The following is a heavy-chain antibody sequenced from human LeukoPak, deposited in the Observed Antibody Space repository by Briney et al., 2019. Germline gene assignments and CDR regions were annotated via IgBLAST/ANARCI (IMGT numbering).Heavy chain of an antibody. V-gene: IGHV4-4*09. CDR2: IYTSGST. CDR3: ARLGHYDILTGFSNWFDP. CDR1: GGSLSSYY. Sequence: SETLSLTCTVSGGSLSSYYWSWIRQPPGKGLEWIGYIYTSGSTNYNPSLKSRVTISVDTSKNQFSLKLSSVTAADTAVYYCARLGHYDILTGFSNWFDPWGQGTLVTVSS. J-gene: IGHJ5*02. D-gene: IGHD3-9*01.